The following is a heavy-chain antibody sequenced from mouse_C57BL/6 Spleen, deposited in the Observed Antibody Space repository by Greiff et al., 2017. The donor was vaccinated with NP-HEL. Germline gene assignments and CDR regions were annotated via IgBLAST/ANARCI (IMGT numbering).Heavy chain of an antibody. CDR1: GFSLTSSG. V-gene: IGHV2-4*01. Sequence: QVQLKESGPGLVQPSQSLSITCTVSGFSLTSSGVHWVRQPPGKGLEWLGVIWSGGSTDYNAAFISRLSISKDNSKSQVFFKMNSLQADDTAIYYCALPYYGSSYGAMDYWGQGTSVTVSS. CDR3: ALPYYGSSYGAMDY. D-gene: IGHD1-1*01. CDR2: IWSGGST. J-gene: IGHJ4*01.